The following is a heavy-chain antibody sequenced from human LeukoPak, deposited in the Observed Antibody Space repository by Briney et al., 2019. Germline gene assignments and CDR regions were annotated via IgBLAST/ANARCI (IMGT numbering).Heavy chain of an antibody. V-gene: IGHV3-23*01. D-gene: IGHD1-26*01. CDR3: AKDVGKWESLHFFDY. CDR1: GFTFSTNA. J-gene: IGHJ4*02. Sequence: GGSLRLSCLTSGFTFSTNAMSWVRQAPGKGLEWISGISGSGASTYYTDSVTGRFTISRDNSRNTLYLQMNSLRGDDTAVYYCAKDVGKWESLHFFDYWGQGTLVTVSS. CDR2: ISGSGAST.